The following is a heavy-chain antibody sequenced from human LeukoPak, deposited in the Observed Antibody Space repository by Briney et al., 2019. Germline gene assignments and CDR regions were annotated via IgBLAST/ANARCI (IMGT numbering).Heavy chain of an antibody. D-gene: IGHD1-1*01. V-gene: IGHV3-15*01. Sequence: PGGSLRLTCTASGFTFSNACMSWIRQPPGKGLEWIGRIRPEGVGGTTDYAARVKGRFTIARDDSKNTLYLQMNSLKIEDTAVYYCTSNWEYFDHWGQGTPITGSS. CDR1: GFTFSNAC. CDR3: TSNWEYFDH. J-gene: IGHJ4*02. CDR2: IRPEGVGGTT.